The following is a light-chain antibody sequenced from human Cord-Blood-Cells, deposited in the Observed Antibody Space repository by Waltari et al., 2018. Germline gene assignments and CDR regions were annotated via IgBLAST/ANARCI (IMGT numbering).Light chain of an antibody. CDR3: QQSYSTPYT. J-gene: IGKJ2*01. CDR1: QSISSH. Sequence: DIQMTQSPSSLSASVGDRVSITCRASQSISSHLNWYQQKPGKAPKLLIYAASSLQSGVPSRFSGSGSGTDFTLTIISLQLEDFATYYCQQSYSTPYTFGQGTKLEIK. CDR2: AAS. V-gene: IGKV1-39*01.